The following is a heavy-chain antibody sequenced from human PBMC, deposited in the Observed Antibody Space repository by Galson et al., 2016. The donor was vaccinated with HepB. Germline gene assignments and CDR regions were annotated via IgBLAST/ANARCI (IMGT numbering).Heavy chain of an antibody. CDR2: INANGGGA. D-gene: IGHD3-3*01. Sequence: SVKVSCKASGYSFSDYYMHWVRQAPGQGLEWKGIINANGGGASYAEKFQDRVTMNRDTSTSTVYLEVRSLRSDDTATYYSGRDRILEWTLIGAGLDVWGQGTTVSVSS. J-gene: IGHJ6*02. V-gene: IGHV1-46*01. CDR3: GRDRILEWTLIGAGLDV. CDR1: GYSFSDYY.